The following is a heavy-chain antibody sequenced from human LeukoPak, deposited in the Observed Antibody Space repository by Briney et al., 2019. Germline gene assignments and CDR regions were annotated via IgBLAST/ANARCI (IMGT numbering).Heavy chain of an antibody. CDR3: AKAGSGHYYDY. D-gene: IGHD3-22*01. CDR1: GFAFNSYD. Sequence: GGSLRLSCAASGFAFNSYDMTWVRRAPGKGLEWVSLITTDTYYADSVGGRFTISRDNSKNTLYLQMNCLRADDTAVYYCAKAGSGHYYDYWGQGTLVTVSS. V-gene: IGHV3-23*01. CDR2: ITTDT. J-gene: IGHJ4*02.